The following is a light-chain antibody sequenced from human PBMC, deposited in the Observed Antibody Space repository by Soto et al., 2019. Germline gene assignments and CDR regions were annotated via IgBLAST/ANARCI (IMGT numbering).Light chain of an antibody. Sequence: SALTQSASVSGSPGQSITISCTGTSSDVGNYNYVSWYQQHPGEVPKLLIFNVNNRPSGVSNRFSGSKSGNTASLTISGLQAEDEADYYCSSFTSSTTYVFGTGTKLTVL. CDR1: SSDVGNYNY. CDR3: SSFTSSTTYV. CDR2: NVN. J-gene: IGLJ1*01. V-gene: IGLV2-14*01.